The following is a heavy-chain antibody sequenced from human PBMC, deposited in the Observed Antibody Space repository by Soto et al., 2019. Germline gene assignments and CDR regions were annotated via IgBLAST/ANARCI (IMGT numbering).Heavy chain of an antibody. CDR2: ISGDGGTT. V-gene: IGHV3-23*01. D-gene: IGHD6-13*01. CDR1: GFTFRNYA. Sequence: DVQLLESGGGLVQPGGSLRLSCAASGFTFRNYAMSWVRQAPGKGLEWVSAISGDGGTTYYADSVKGRFTISRDNSKNTLYLQLNSLRAEDTASYYCAKDQYGSSSWPLDFDFWGQGTLVTVSP. CDR3: AKDQYGSSSWPLDFDF. J-gene: IGHJ4*02.